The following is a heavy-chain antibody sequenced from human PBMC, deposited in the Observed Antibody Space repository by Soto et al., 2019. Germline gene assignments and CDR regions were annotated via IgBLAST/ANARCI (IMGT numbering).Heavy chain of an antibody. CDR1: EFTVSSKY. CDR3: ASRGRYYGLDV. V-gene: IGHV3-53*01. D-gene: IGHD3-10*01. Sequence: PGGSLRLSCAASEFTVSSKYMSWVRQAPGKGLEWVSVINSGGRTYYADSVKGRFTISRDNSKNTLYLQMNSLRAEDTAVYYCASRGRYYGLDVWGQGTTVTVSS. CDR2: INSGGRT. J-gene: IGHJ6*02.